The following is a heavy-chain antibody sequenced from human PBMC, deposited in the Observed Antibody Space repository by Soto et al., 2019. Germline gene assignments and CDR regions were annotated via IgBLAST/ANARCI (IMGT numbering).Heavy chain of an antibody. D-gene: IGHD3-10*01. J-gene: IGHJ6*02. CDR2: INHSGST. CDR1: GGSFSGYS. Sequence: PSETLSLTCAVYGGSFSGYSWSWIRQPPGKGQERIGEINHSGSTNYNPSLKSRVTISVDTTKNQFSLKLSSVTAADTAVYYCERSLYYYGSGTAFYYGMDDWGQGTTVTVSS. CDR3: ERSLYYYGSGTAFYYGMDD. V-gene: IGHV4-34*01.